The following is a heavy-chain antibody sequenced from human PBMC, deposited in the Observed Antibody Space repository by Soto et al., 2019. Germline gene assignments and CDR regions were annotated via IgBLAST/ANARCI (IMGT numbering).Heavy chain of an antibody. CDR3: ARDCSSTSCYAYP. V-gene: IGHV1-69*04. CDR2: IIPILGIA. Sequence: SVKVSCKASGGTFSSYTISWVRQAPGQGLEWMGRIIPILGIANYAQKFQGRVTITADKSTSTAYMELSSLRSEDTAVYYCARDCSSTSCYAYPSGQGTLVTVSS. J-gene: IGHJ5*02. D-gene: IGHD2-2*01. CDR1: GGTFSSYT.